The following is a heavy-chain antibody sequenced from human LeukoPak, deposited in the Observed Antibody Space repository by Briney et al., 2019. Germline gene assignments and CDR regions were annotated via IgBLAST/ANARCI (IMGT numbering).Heavy chain of an antibody. Sequence: GWSLRLSCAASGFXFSSYSITLLRQAPGKGLEWLSAICGRGVGTYSADSVKGRFTISRDNSKNTLYLQMNSIRAEDTALYYCAKAMISAVLTTRFDSWGQGTLVTVSS. J-gene: IGHJ4*02. CDR3: AKAMISAVLTTRFDS. CDR2: ICGRGVGT. CDR1: GFXFSSYS. V-gene: IGHV3-23*01. D-gene: IGHD1-14*01.